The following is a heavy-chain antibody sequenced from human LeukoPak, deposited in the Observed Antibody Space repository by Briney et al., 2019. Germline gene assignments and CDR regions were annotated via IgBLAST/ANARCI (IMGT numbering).Heavy chain of an antibody. D-gene: IGHD3-22*01. CDR2: IYSGGST. Sequence: PGGSLRLSCAASGFTVSSNYMSWVRQAPGKGLEWVSVIYSGGSTYYADSVKGRFTISRDNSKNTLYLQMNSLRAEDTAVYYCARDATMIVVVSQKYYYYYGMDVWGQGTTVTVSS. CDR3: ARDATMIVVVSQKYYYYYGMDV. V-gene: IGHV3-66*01. J-gene: IGHJ6*02. CDR1: GFTVSSNY.